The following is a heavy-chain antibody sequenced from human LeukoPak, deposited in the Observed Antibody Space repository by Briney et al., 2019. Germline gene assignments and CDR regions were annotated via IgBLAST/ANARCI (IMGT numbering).Heavy chain of an antibody. CDR2: IYHSGST. CDR1: GGSISSSNW. D-gene: IGHD3-22*01. J-gene: IGHJ3*02. Sequence: SETLSLTCAVSGGSISSSNWWSWVRQPPGKGLEWIGEIYHSGSTNYNPSLKSRVTISVDKSKNQFSLKLSSVTAADTAVYYCARDRYYYDSSGYYSAFDTWGQGTMVTVSS. CDR3: ARDRYYYDSSGYYSAFDT. V-gene: IGHV4-4*02.